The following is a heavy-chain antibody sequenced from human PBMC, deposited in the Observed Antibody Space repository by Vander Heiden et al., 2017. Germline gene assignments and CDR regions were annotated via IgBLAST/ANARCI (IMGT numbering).Heavy chain of an antibody. CDR3: TTLEESSPDSGMDV. Sequence: EVQLVESGGGLVKPGGSLRLSCAASGFTFSNAWMSWVRQAPGKGLEWVGRIKSKTDGGTTDYAAPVKGRFTIPRDDSKNTLYLQMNSLKTEDTAVYYCTTLEESSPDSGMDVWGQGTTVTVSS. D-gene: IGHD6-13*01. J-gene: IGHJ6*02. V-gene: IGHV3-15*01. CDR2: IKSKTDGGTT. CDR1: GFTFSNAW.